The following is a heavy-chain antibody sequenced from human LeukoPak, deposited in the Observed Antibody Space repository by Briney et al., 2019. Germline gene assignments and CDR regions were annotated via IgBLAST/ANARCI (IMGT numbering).Heavy chain of an antibody. Sequence: ASVKVSCKASGYTFTGYYMHWVRQAPGQGLGRMGWINPNSGGTNYAQKFQGRVTMTRDTSISTAYMELSRLRSDDTAVYYCALKKIAAAGAFDYWGQGTLVTVSS. CDR2: INPNSGGT. V-gene: IGHV1-2*02. J-gene: IGHJ4*02. CDR3: ALKKIAAAGAFDY. CDR1: GYTFTGYY. D-gene: IGHD6-13*01.